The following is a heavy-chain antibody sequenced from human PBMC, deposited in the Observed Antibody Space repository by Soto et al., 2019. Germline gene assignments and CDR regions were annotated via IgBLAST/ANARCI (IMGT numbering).Heavy chain of an antibody. CDR2: IIPLLDIA. CDR1: GGTFSNDI. D-gene: IGHD5-12*01. J-gene: IGHJ4*02. V-gene: IGHV1-69*08. CDR3: VRDSPIGSTYSGYDGIDY. Sequence: QVQVVQSGAEVKKPGSSVKVSCKASGGTFSNDIITWVRQAPGQGLEWMGRIIPLLDIANYAQKFQGRVTLTADNSKSKAYMELNSLRSEDTAVYYCVRDSPIGSTYSGYDGIDYWGQGTLVTVSS.